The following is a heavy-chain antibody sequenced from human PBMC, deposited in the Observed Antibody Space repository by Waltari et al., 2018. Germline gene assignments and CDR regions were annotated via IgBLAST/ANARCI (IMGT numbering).Heavy chain of an antibody. J-gene: IGHJ5*02. CDR1: GGSISSSNW. CDR3: ARDQSRITMVQGVIQLVAFDP. CDR2: IYHSGST. Sequence: QVQLQESGPGLVKPSGTLSLTCAVSGGSISSSNWWSWVRQPPGKGLEWIGEIYHSGSTNYNPSLKSRVTISVDKSKNQFSLKLSRLRSDDTAVYYCARDQSRITMVQGVIQLVAFDPWGQGTLVTVSS. V-gene: IGHV4-4*02. D-gene: IGHD3-10*01.